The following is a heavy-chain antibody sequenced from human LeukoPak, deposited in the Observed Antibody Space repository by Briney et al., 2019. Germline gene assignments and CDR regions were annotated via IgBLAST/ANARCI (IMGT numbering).Heavy chain of an antibody. D-gene: IGHD2-15*01. CDR2: IWYDGSNK. J-gene: IGHJ4*02. CDR3: ARAGYCSGGSCYGLDY. Sequence: GGSLRLSCAASGFTFSSYGMYWVRQAPGRGLEWVAVIWYDGSNKYYADSVKGRFTISRDNSKDTLYLQMNSLRAEDTAVYYCARAGYCSGGSCYGLDYWGQGTLVTVSS. CDR1: GFTFSSYG. V-gene: IGHV3-33*01.